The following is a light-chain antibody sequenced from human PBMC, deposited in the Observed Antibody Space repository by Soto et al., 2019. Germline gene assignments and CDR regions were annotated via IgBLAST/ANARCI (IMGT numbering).Light chain of an antibody. V-gene: IGKV3-20*01. J-gene: IGKJ1*01. CDR1: QALQRSF. Sequence: IVFTHSPGTLSLAWGDRAALSCRASQALQRSFLAWYQHKPGQSPRLLISGVSSRAAGVPDRFNGSGSGTDFTLTISRLEPKDSAVYFCQQYDRSPRTFGQGTKVDIK. CDR2: GVS. CDR3: QQYDRSPRT.